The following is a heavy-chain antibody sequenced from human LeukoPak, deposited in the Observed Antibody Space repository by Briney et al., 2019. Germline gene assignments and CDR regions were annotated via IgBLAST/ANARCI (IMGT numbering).Heavy chain of an antibody. J-gene: IGHJ3*02. CDR1: GYTFTTYW. Sequence: GESLKISCKGSGYTFTTYWIGWVRQMPGKGLEWVGIIHPGDSDTRYSPSFQGQVTISADKSISTAYLQWSSLKASDTAMYYCARLVTMVRGVIILPDAFDIWGQGTMVTVSS. V-gene: IGHV5-51*01. CDR3: ARLVTMVRGVIILPDAFDI. D-gene: IGHD3-10*01. CDR2: IHPGDSDT.